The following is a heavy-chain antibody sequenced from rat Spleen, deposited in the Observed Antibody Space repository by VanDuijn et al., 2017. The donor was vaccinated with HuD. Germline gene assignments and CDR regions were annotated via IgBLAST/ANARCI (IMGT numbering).Heavy chain of an antibody. J-gene: IGHJ2*01. CDR1: GFTFSNYD. CDR2: ISYDGSTP. CDR3: TRGYYFDY. Sequence: EVQLVESGGGLVQPGRSMKVSCAASGFTFSNYDMVWVRQAPAQGLKWVASISYDGSTPYYRDSVKGRFTISRDNAKSTLYLHMDSLRSEDTATYHCTRGYYFDYWGQGGMVTVSS. V-gene: IGHV5-29*01.